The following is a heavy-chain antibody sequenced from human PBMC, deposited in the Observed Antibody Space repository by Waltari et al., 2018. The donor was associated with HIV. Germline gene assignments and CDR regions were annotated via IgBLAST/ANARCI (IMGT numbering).Heavy chain of an antibody. CDR3: ARTVLALIAAADPQPWFDP. V-gene: IGHV4-34*01. J-gene: IGHJ5*02. Sequence: QVQLQQWGAGLLKPSETLSLTCAVYGGSFSGYYWSWIRQPPGKGLEWIGEINHSGSTNYNPSLKSRVTISVDTSKNQFSLKLSSVTAADTAVYYCARTVLALIAAADPQPWFDPWGQGTLVTVSS. CDR2: INHSGST. CDR1: GGSFSGYY. D-gene: IGHD6-13*01.